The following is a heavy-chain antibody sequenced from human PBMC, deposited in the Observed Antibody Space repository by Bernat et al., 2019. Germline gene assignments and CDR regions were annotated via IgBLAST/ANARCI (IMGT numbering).Heavy chain of an antibody. CDR3: ARGRLYCSGGSCYGTPLTNWFDP. V-gene: IGHV4-34*01. CDR2: INPSGST. D-gene: IGHD2-15*01. CDR1: GGSFSGYY. J-gene: IGHJ5*02. Sequence: QVQLQQWGAGLLKPSETLSLTCAVYGGSFSGYYWSWIRQPPGKGLEWIGEINPSGSTNYNPSLKSRVTISVDTSKNQFSLKLSSVTAADTAVYYCARGRLYCSGGSCYGTPLTNWFDPWGQGTLVTVSS.